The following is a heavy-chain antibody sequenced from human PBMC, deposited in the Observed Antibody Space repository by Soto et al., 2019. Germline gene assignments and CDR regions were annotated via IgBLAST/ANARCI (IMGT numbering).Heavy chain of an antibody. Sequence: TLSLTCPVSGVSITTPGYSWSWIREPPGKAPEWIGYVYHNCNAYPKPSLKSRVTISLDVSKNQFSLKMTSVTAADTGLYSSDARPYYYYGLDVWGQGTTVTVSS. CDR2: VYHNCNA. CDR1: GVSITTPGYS. J-gene: IGHJ6*02. CDR3: DARPYYYYGLDV. D-gene: IGHD2-2*01. V-gene: IGHV4-30-2*01.